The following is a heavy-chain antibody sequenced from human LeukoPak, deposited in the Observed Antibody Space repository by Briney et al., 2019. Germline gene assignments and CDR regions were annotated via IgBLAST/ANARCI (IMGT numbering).Heavy chain of an antibody. Sequence: EASVKVSCKASGYTFIDYFIHWIRQAPGQGLEWMGWINPNSGVTNYAQKFQGRVTMTRDTSISTAYMELSRLDSDDTAVYYCAGVPYIFDSSGYYHGGDFDYWGQGALVTVSS. CDR1: GYTFIDYF. CDR3: AGVPYIFDSSGYYHGGDFDY. D-gene: IGHD3-22*01. V-gene: IGHV1-2*02. CDR2: INPNSGVT. J-gene: IGHJ4*02.